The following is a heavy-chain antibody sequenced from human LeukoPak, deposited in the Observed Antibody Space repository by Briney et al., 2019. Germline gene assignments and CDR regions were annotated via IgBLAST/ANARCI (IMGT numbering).Heavy chain of an antibody. CDR1: GFTFSSYS. CDR3: ARDRITAAGRGFDY. Sequence: PGGSLRLSCTASGFTFSSYSMNWVRQAPGKGLEWISYISSGSSTIHYADSVKGRLTISRENAKNSMYLQMNSLRDEDTAVYYCARDRITAAGRGFDYWGQGTLVTVSS. J-gene: IGHJ4*02. V-gene: IGHV3-48*02. D-gene: IGHD6-13*01. CDR2: ISSGSSTI.